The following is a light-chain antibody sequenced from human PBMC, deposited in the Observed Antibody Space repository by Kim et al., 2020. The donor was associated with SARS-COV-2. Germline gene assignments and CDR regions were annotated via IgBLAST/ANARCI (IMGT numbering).Light chain of an antibody. CDR3: MQALQTPLT. CDR2: LGS. Sequence: DIVMTQSPLSLPVTPGEPASISCRSSQSLLHSNGYNYLDWYLQKPGQSPQLLIYLGSNRASGVPDRFSGSGSGTDFTLKISRVEAEDVGVYCCMQALQTPLTFGGGTKVDI. CDR1: QSLLHSNGYNY. V-gene: IGKV2-28*01. J-gene: IGKJ4*01.